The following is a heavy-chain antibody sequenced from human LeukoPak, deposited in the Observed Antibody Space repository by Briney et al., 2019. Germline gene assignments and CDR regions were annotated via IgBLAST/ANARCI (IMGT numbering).Heavy chain of an antibody. V-gene: IGHV3-30*04. D-gene: IGHD2-15*01. CDR2: ISYDGSNK. CDR3: ARSYCSGGSCYQYFDY. CDR1: GFTFSSYA. J-gene: IGHJ4*02. Sequence: GGSLRLSCAASGFTFSSYAMHWVRQAPGKGLEWVAVISYDGSNKYYADSVKGRFTISRDNSKNTLYLQMNGLRAEDTAVYYCARSYCSGGSCYQYFDYWGQGTLVTVSS.